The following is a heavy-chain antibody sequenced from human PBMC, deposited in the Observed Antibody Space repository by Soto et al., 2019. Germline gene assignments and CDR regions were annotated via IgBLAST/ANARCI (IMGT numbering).Heavy chain of an antibody. Sequence: ASVKVSCKASGYTFTSYAMHWVRQAPGQRLEWMGWINAGNGNTKYSQKFQGRVTITRDTSASTAYMELSSLRSEDTAEYYCAGGSSWPHYYYSYGMDAGGQGTRVT. D-gene: IGHD6-13*01. CDR3: AGGSSWPHYYYSYGMDA. V-gene: IGHV1-3*01. CDR2: INAGNGNT. CDR1: GYTFTSYA. J-gene: IGHJ6*02.